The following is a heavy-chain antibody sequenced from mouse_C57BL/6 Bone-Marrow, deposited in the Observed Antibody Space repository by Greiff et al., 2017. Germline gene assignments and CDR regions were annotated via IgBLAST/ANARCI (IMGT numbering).Heavy chain of an antibody. CDR1: GYTFTSYG. J-gene: IGHJ4*01. Sequence: VKLMESGAELARPGASVKLSCKASGYTFTSYGISWVKQRTGQGLEWIGEIYPRSGNTYYNEKFKGKATLTADKSSSTAYMELRSLTSEDSAVYFCARPDYYGSSYVGNAMDYWGQGTSVTVSS. V-gene: IGHV1-81*01. CDR2: IYPRSGNT. CDR3: ARPDYYGSSYVGNAMDY. D-gene: IGHD1-1*01.